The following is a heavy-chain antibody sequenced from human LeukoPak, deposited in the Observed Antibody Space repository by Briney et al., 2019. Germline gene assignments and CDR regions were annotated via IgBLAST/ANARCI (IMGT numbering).Heavy chain of an antibody. V-gene: IGHV3-43D*04. D-gene: IGHD5-18*01. CDR2: ISWDGGST. CDR1: GFTFDGYA. Sequence: GGSLRLSCAASGFTFDGYAMHWVRQAPGKGLEWVSLISWDGGSTYYADSVKGRFTISRDNSKNSLYLQMNSLRAEDTALYYCAKVQWGYSYGYFDYWGQGTLVTVSS. CDR3: AKVQWGYSYGYFDY. J-gene: IGHJ4*02.